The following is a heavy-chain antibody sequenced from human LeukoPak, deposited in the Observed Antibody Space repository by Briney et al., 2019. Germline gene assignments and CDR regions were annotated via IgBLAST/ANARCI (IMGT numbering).Heavy chain of an antibody. Sequence: ASVKVSCKASGYTFTSYDINWVRQATGQGLEWMGWMNPNSGNTGYAQKFQGRVTMTRDTSTSTVYMELSSLRSDDTALYYCARGRSQLWFMNHWGQGTLVTVSS. D-gene: IGHD5-18*01. CDR1: GYTFTSYD. CDR2: MNPNSGNT. V-gene: IGHV1-8*01. CDR3: ARGRSQLWFMNH. J-gene: IGHJ4*02.